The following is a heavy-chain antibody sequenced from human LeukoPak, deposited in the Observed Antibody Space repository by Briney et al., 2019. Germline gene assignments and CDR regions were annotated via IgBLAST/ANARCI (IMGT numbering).Heavy chain of an antibody. J-gene: IGHJ4*02. Sequence: PGGSLRLSCAASGFSFDDYAMHWVRQAPGKGLEWVSLISGDGDSTYYADSVKGRFTISRDNSKDSLYLQMNSLRTEDTALYYCAKDTGITPSGISGFFDFSGQGTLVTVSS. V-gene: IGHV3-43*02. D-gene: IGHD6-13*01. CDR3: AKDTGITPSGISGFFDF. CDR1: GFSFDDYA. CDR2: ISGDGDST.